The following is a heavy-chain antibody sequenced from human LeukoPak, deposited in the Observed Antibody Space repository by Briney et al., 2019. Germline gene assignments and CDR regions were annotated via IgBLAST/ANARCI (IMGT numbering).Heavy chain of an antibody. D-gene: IGHD6-6*01. CDR1: GYTFTSYG. CDR3: AREEQLVPPYYYYYMDV. J-gene: IGHJ6*03. V-gene: IGHV1-18*01. CDR2: ISAYKGNT. Sequence: ASVKVSCKASGYTFTSYGISGVRQARGQGREGMGWISAYKGNTKYAQKLQGRDTMNRDTYKSRAYMEVRSLRSDHTSVYYCAREEQLVPPYYYYYMDVWGKGTTVTVSS.